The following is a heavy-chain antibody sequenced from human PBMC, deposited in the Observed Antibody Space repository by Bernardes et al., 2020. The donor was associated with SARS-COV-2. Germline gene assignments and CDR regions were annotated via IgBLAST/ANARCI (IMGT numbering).Heavy chain of an antibody. CDR1: GGSVNNHY. D-gene: IGHD3-3*01. CDR2: IYYSGSA. CDR3: ARLLYSSQYFYMDV. V-gene: IGHV4-59*08. Sequence: SETLSLTCTVSGGSVNNHYWSWIRQSPGKELDFIGYIYYSGSANYNPSLTRRVTMSVDTSKNQFSLIMSSVTAADTAVYYCARLLYSSQYFYMDVWGKGTTVTVSS. J-gene: IGHJ6*03.